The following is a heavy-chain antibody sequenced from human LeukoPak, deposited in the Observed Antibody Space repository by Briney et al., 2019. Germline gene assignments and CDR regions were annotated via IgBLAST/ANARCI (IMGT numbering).Heavy chain of an antibody. D-gene: IGHD3-3*01. J-gene: IGHJ4*02. CDR3: VSGSLQSGYNFDY. Sequence: GGSLRLSCAASGFTFSNYWMHWIRQVPGKGLVWVSHIKYDGSATNYADSVKGRFTISRDNAKNTLYLQMNSLRAEDTAVFYCVSGSLQSGYNFDYWGQGALVTVSS. V-gene: IGHV3-74*01. CDR2: IKYDGSAT. CDR1: GFTFSNYW.